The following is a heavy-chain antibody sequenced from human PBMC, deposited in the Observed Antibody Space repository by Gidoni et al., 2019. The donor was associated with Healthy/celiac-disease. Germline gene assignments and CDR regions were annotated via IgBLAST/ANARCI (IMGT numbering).Heavy chain of an antibody. CDR1: GFTFSSYS. V-gene: IGHV3-21*01. CDR2: ISSSSSYI. D-gene: IGHD3-10*01. Sequence: EVQLVESGGGMVKPGWSLRLSCAASGFTFSSYSMNWVGQAPGKGLEWVSSISSSSSYIYYADSVKGRFTISRDNAKNSLYLKMNSLRAEDTAVYYCASRSGYEEAFDIWGQGTMVTVSS. J-gene: IGHJ3*02. CDR3: ASRSGYEEAFDI.